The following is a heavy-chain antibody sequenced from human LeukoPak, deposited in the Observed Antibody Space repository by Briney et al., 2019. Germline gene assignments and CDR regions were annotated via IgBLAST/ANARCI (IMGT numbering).Heavy chain of an antibody. CDR3: PEVHNRYHKVVSVNPPY. Sequence: PGGSLRLSCAASGFSFSSYGMSWVRQAPGKGLEWVSGISDSGDSTYYADSVKGRFTISRDNAKNSVYLQMNSLRAEDAAVYYFPEVHNRYHKVVSVNPPYWGQGTLVTVSS. V-gene: IGHV3-23*01. CDR1: GFSFSSYG. CDR2: ISDSGDST. D-gene: IGHD5/OR15-5a*01. J-gene: IGHJ4*02.